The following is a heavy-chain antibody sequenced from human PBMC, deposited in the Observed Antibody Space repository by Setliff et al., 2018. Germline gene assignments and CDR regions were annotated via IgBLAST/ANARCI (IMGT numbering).Heavy chain of an antibody. D-gene: IGHD1-26*01. CDR3: VKGSGFYDY. CDR1: GFTVDDNF. V-gene: IGHV3-53*01. Sequence: PSETLRLSCAVSGFTVDDNFMTWVRQAPGKGLEWVSLIYLGGTTHYAYSVKGRFVISRDTSKNMLFLQMDSLRVEDTATYYCVKGSGFYDYWGQGVPVTVSS. J-gene: IGHJ4*02. CDR2: IYLGGTT.